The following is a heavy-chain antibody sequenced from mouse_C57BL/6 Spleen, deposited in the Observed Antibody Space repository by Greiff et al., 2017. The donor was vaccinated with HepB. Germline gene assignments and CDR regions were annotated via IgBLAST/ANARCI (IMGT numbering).Heavy chain of an antibody. CDR3: ARHQALYYRNSYAMDY. CDR2: FYPGSGSI. J-gene: IGHJ4*01. CDR1: GYTFTEYT. Sequence: VQLQQSGAELVKPGASVKLSCKASGYTFTEYTIHWVKQRSGQGLEWIGWFYPGSGSIKYNEKFKDKATLTADKSSSTVYMELSRLTSEDSAVYVCARHQALYYRNSYAMDYWGQGTSVTVSS. D-gene: IGHD2-5*01. V-gene: IGHV1-62-2*01.